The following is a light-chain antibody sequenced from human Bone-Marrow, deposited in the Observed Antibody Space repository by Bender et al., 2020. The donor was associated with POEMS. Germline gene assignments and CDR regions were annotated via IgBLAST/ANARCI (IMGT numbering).Light chain of an antibody. CDR3: QSYDGSSHWV. J-gene: IGLJ3*02. CDR2: EVS. CDR1: SSDVGSYNY. Sequence: QSALTQPPSESGSPGQSVTISCTGSSSDVGSYNYVSWYQHHPGKAPKLVIYEVSKRPSGIPDRFSGSKSGNTATLTISGLQAEDEADYYCQSYDGSSHWVFGGGTKLTVL. V-gene: IGLV2-8*01.